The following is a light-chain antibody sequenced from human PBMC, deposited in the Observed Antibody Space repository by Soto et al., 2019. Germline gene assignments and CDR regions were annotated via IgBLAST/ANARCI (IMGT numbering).Light chain of an antibody. CDR1: SSDVGGYNY. V-gene: IGLV2-14*01. CDR2: DVS. J-gene: IGLJ2*01. CDR3: SSYTSSSTPV. Sequence: SVLTQPSSVSGSPGQSITISFTGNSSDVGGYNYVSWYQQHPGKAPKLMIYDVSNRPSGVSNRFSGSKSGNTASLTISGLQAEDEADYYCSSYTSSSTPVFGGGTKLTVL.